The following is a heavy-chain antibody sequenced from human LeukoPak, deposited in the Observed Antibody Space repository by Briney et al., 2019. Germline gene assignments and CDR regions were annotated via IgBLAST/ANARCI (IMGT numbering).Heavy chain of an antibody. Sequence: GGSLRLSCAASGFTFSSYSMNWVRQAPGKGLEWVSYITGSLSTIYYADSVKGRFTISRDNAKNSVYLQMNSLRLEDTAVYYCTTYGSGRKFDYWGQGILVTVSS. CDR3: TTYGSGRKFDY. CDR1: GFTFSSYS. D-gene: IGHD3-10*01. J-gene: IGHJ4*02. CDR2: ITGSLSTI. V-gene: IGHV3-48*01.